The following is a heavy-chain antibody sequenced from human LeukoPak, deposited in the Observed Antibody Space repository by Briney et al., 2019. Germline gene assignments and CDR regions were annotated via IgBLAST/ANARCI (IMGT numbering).Heavy chain of an antibody. D-gene: IGHD6-13*01. CDR2: ISSSSSTI. CDR1: GFTFSSYG. CDR3: ARRSWYVDY. J-gene: IGHJ4*02. Sequence: TGGSLRLSCAASGFTFSSYGMHWVRQAPGKGLEWVSYISSSSSTIYYADSVKGRFTISRDNAKNSLYLQMNSLRAEDTAVYYCARRSWYVDYWGQGTLVTVSS. V-gene: IGHV3-48*01.